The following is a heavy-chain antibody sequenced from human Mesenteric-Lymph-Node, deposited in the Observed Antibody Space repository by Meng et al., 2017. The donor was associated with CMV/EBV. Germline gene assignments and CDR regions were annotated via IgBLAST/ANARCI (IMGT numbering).Heavy chain of an antibody. J-gene: IGHJ3*01. CDR2: ISSNGGST. Sequence: GESLKISCAASGFTFSIYAMHWVRQAPGKGLEYVSAISSNGGSTYYADSVKGRFTISRDNSRNTLYLQMSSLRAEDMAVYYCARRFLAEYEFCSGSAFDVWGQGTMVTVSS. D-gene: IGHD3-3*01. CDR3: ARRFLAEYEFCSGSAFDV. CDR1: GFTFSIYA. V-gene: IGHV3-64*02.